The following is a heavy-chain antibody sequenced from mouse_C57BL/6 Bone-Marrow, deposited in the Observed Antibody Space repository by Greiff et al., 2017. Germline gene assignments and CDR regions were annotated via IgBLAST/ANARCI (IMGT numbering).Heavy chain of an antibody. D-gene: IGHD1-1*01. J-gene: IGHJ2*01. CDR1: GYTFTSYW. Sequence: QVQLQQSGAELVKPGASVKMSCKASGYTFTSYWITWVKQRPGQGLEWIGDIYPGSGSTNYNEKFKSKATLTVDTSSSTAYMQLSSLTSEDSAVYYCARKGYYGSSYYFDYWGQGTTLTVSS. CDR3: ARKGYYGSSYYFDY. V-gene: IGHV1-55*01. CDR2: IYPGSGST.